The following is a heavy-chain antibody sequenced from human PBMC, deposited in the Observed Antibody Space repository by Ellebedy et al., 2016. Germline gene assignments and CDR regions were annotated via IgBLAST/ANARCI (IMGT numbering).Heavy chain of an antibody. CDR1: GYTFTSYA. Sequence: ASVKVSCKASGYTFTSYAMHWVRQAPGQRLEWMGWINAGNGNTKYSQKFQGRVTITRDTSASTAYMELSSLRSEDTAVYYCARDLWFGELLLGWFDPWGQGTLVTVSS. D-gene: IGHD3-10*01. CDR3: ARDLWFGELLLGWFDP. CDR2: INAGNGNT. J-gene: IGHJ5*02. V-gene: IGHV1-3*01.